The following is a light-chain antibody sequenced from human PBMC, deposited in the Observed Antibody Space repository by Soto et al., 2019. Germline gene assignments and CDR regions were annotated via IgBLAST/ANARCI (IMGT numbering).Light chain of an antibody. Sequence: EIVMTQSPATLSVSPGESAALFCRASQPVSSNFLAWYQQKPGQAPRLLIYGVSSRASGIPDRFFGSGSGTDFTLTINRLEPEDFAVYYCQQYANSPITFGQGTRLEIK. CDR2: GVS. J-gene: IGKJ5*01. V-gene: IGKV3-20*01. CDR3: QQYANSPIT. CDR1: QPVSSNF.